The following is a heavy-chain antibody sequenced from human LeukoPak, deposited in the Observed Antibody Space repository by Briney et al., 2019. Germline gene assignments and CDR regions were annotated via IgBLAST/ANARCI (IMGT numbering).Heavy chain of an antibody. CDR2: MNPNSGHT. V-gene: IGHV1-8*01. D-gene: IGHD2-21*01. CDR1: GYTFNSYD. Sequence: ASVKVSCKASGYTFNSYDINWVRQATGQGLEWMAWMNPNSGHTGYAHNFKGRVTMTWDTSINTAYMELSGLRSEDTAVDYCARGGAQGMWPDYWGQGTLVTVSS. J-gene: IGHJ4*02. CDR3: ARGGAQGMWPDY.